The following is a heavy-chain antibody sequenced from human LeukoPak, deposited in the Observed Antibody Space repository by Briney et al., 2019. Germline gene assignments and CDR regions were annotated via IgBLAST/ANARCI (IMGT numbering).Heavy chain of an antibody. Sequence: SETLSLTCTVSGGSISSSSYYWGWIRQPPGKGLEWIGSIYYSGSTYYNPSLKSRVTISVDTSKNQFSLKLSSVTAADTAVYYCARDPLSGYFDYWGQGTLVTVSS. J-gene: IGHJ4*02. D-gene: IGHD2-15*01. CDR1: GGSISSSSYY. V-gene: IGHV4-39*07. CDR3: ARDPLSGYFDY. CDR2: IYYSGST.